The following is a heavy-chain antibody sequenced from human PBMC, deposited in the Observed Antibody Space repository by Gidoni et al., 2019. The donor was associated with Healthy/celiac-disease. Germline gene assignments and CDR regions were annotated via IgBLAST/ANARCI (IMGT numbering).Heavy chain of an antibody. CDR3: AREDIAVGFDY. CDR2: ISYDGSNK. J-gene: IGHJ4*02. V-gene: IGHV3-30-3*01. D-gene: IGHD6-19*01. Sequence: QVQLVASGGGVVQPGRSLRLSCAASGFTFSSYAMHWVRRGPGKGLEWVAVISYDGSNKYYADSVKGRFTISRDNSKNTLYLQMNSLRAEDTAVYYCAREDIAVGFDYWGQGTLVTVS. CDR1: GFTFSSYA.